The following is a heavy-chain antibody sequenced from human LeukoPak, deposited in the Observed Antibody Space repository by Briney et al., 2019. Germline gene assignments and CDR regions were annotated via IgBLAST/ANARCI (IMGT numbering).Heavy chain of an antibody. CDR3: AKDPFDI. J-gene: IGHJ3*02. Sequence: PGRSLRLSCVASGFTFDDYAMHWVRQAPGKGLEWVSNISWNSGSIGYADSVKGRFTISRDNAKNSLYLQMNSLRTEDTALYYCAKDPFDIWGQGTMVSVSS. CDR1: GFTFDDYA. V-gene: IGHV3-9*01. CDR2: ISWNSGSI.